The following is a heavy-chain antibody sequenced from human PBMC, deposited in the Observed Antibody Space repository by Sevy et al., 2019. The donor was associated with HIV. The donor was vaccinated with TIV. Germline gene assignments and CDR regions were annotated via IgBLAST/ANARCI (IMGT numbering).Heavy chain of an antibody. CDR3: ARVARGDAALPDY. J-gene: IGHJ4*02. CDR1: GFNFSTYA. D-gene: IGHD3-10*01. CDR2: ISSDVSRK. V-gene: IGHV3-30*09. Sequence: GGSLRLSCSASGFNFSTYAMHWVRQAPGKGLEWVAVISSDVSRKYYAASVRGRFAISRDNSKNTLSLQMSSLRGEDTAVYYCARVARGDAALPDYWGQGTLVTVSS.